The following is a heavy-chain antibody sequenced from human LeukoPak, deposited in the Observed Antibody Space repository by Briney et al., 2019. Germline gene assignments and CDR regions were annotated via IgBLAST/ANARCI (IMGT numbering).Heavy chain of an antibody. D-gene: IGHD5-18*01. Sequence: SETLSLTCTVSGYSISSGYYWGWIRQPPGKGLEWIGSIYHSGSTYYNPSLKSRVTISVDTSKNQFSLKLSSVTAADTAVYYCARDPGYSYGYGAFDIWGQGTMVTVSS. CDR3: ARDPGYSYGYGAFDI. V-gene: IGHV4-38-2*02. CDR1: GYSISSGYY. J-gene: IGHJ3*02. CDR2: IYHSGST.